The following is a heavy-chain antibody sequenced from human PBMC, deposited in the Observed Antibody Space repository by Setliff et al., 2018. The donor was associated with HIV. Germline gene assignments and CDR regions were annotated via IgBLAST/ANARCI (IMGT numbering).Heavy chain of an antibody. CDR1: TFSSYS. CDR2: ISSSSSYI. Sequence: TFSSYSMNWVRQAPGKGLEWVSSISSSSSYIYYADSVKGRFTISRDNAKNSLYLQMNSLRAEDTAVYYCARDLGGNSYYYYYYMDVWGKGTTVTVSS. V-gene: IGHV3-21*01. J-gene: IGHJ6*03. D-gene: IGHD2-21*02. CDR3: ARDLGGNSYYYYYYMDV.